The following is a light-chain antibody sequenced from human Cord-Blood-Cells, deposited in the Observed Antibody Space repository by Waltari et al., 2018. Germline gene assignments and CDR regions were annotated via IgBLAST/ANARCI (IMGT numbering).Light chain of an antibody. CDR3: SSYTSSSTYV. Sequence: QSPLTQPAPVSGSPGQAFTISCPGTSSDVGGSTYSSWYQQHPGKAPKHMIYDVSNRPSGVSNRFSGSKSGNTASLTISGLQAEDEADYYCSSYTSSSTYVFGTGTKVTVL. V-gene: IGLV2-14*01. J-gene: IGLJ1*01. CDR2: DVS. CDR1: SSDVGGSTY.